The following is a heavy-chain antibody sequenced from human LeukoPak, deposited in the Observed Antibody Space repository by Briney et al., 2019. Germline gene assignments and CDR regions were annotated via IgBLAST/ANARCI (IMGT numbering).Heavy chain of an antibody. CDR1: GYTFTSYD. CDR3: ARTADYYDSSGYAFYFDY. V-gene: IGHV1-18*01. D-gene: IGHD3-22*01. CDR2: ISAYNGNT. Sequence: ASVKVSCKASGYTFTSYDISWVRQAPGQGLEWMGWISAYNGNTNYAQKLQGRVTMTTDTSTSTAYMELRSLRSDDTAVYYCARTADYYDSSGYAFYFDYWGQGTLVTVSS. J-gene: IGHJ4*02.